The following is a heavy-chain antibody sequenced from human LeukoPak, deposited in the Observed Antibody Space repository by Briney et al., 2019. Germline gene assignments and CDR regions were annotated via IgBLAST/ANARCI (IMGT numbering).Heavy chain of an antibody. CDR3: ARDPGYSSSWYEENYFDY. D-gene: IGHD6-13*01. V-gene: IGHV1-8*01. J-gene: IGHJ4*02. Sequence: ASVKVSCKASGYTFTSYDINWVRQATGQGLEWMGWMNPNSGNTGYAQKFQGRVTMTRNTSISTAYMELSSLRSEDTAVYYCARDPGYSSSWYEENYFDYWGQGTLVTVSS. CDR1: GYTFTSYD. CDR2: MNPNSGNT.